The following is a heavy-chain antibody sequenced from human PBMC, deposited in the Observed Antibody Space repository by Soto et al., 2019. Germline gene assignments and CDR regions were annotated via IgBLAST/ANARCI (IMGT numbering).Heavy chain of an antibody. V-gene: IGHV3-30-3*01. CDR2: ISLDGTDK. Sequence: SMELCSASCRFKLKKYAVHVLRQTPGKGLEWLAVISLDGTDKYADSVRGRLTISRDKSKNTVELQVNSLRSEDTAVYFCARDISYYASSRYSDKGMDVWGQGTTVPVSS. CDR3: ARDISYYASSRYSDKGMDV. CDR1: RFKLKKYA. J-gene: IGHJ6*02. D-gene: IGHD3-22*01.